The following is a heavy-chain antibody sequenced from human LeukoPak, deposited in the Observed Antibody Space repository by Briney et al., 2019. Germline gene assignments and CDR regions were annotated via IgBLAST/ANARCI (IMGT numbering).Heavy chain of an antibody. CDR3: ARDRLLWFGELIPGYYYYYYMDV. CDR2: IIPIFGTA. CDR1: GGTFSSYA. D-gene: IGHD3-10*01. J-gene: IGHJ6*03. Sequence: SVKVSCKASGGTFSSYAISWVRQAPGQGLEWMGGIIPIFGTANYAQKFQGRVTITADESTSTAYMELRSLRSDDTAVYYCARDRLLWFGELIPGYYYYYYMDVWGKGTTVTVSS. V-gene: IGHV1-69*13.